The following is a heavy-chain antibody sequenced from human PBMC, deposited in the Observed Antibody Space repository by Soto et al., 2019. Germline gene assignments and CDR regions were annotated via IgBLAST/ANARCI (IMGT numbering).Heavy chain of an antibody. Sequence: GASVKVSCKASGGTFSSYAISWVRQAPGQGLEWMGGIIPIFGTANYAQKFQGRVTITADESTSTAYMELSSLRSEDTAVYYCARESCSSTSCYSEGGAFDYWGQGTLVTVSS. V-gene: IGHV1-69*13. D-gene: IGHD2-2*02. CDR3: ARESCSSTSCYSEGGAFDY. CDR1: GGTFSSYA. CDR2: IIPIFGTA. J-gene: IGHJ4*02.